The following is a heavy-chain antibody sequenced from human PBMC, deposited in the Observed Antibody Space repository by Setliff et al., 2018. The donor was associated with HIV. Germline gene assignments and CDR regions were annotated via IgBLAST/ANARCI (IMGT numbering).Heavy chain of an antibody. J-gene: IGHJ4*02. CDR3: ARLSGDYYYFDY. Sequence: SETLSLTCTVSGGSISSGNYYWSWIRQPAGKGLEWIGRIYTSGSTNYNPSLKSRVTISLDTSKNQFSLKLTSVTAADTAVYYCARLSGDYYYFDYWGQGTLVTVSS. D-gene: IGHD2-21*02. CDR1: GGSISSGNYY. CDR2: IYTSGST. V-gene: IGHV4-61*02.